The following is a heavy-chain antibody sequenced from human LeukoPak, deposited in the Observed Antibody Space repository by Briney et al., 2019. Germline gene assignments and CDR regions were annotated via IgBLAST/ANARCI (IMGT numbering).Heavy chain of an antibody. V-gene: IGHV5-51*01. CDR3: ARHWRKVWFGELLKGFVFDY. J-gene: IGHJ4*02. CDR2: IYPGDSDT. CDR1: GYSFTSYW. Sequence: GESLKISCKGSGYSFTSYWIGWVRQMPGKGLEWMGIIYPGDSDTRYSPSFQGQVTISADKSISTAYLQWSSLKASVTAMYYCARHWRKVWFGELLKGFVFDYWGQGTLVTVSS. D-gene: IGHD3-10*01.